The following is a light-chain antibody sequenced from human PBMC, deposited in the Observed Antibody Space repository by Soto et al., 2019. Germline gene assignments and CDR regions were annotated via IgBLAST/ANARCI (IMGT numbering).Light chain of an antibody. CDR2: EAS. J-gene: IGKJ4*01. V-gene: IGKV3-11*01. CDR3: QQRTDWVT. Sequence: EIVSTQSPATLSLPPGPTDTLSSAASQSVSSYLAWYQQKPGQAPRLLIYEASNRATGIPARFSGSGSGTDFTLTISSLEPEDFAVYYCQQRTDWVTLGGGTKVDIK. CDR1: QSVSSY.